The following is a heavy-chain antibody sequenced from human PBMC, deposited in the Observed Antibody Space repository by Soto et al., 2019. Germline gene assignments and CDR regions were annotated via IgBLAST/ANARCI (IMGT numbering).Heavy chain of an antibody. D-gene: IGHD1-7*01. CDR2: ISSSSSTI. CDR3: VRAKLELRASYYYYMDV. Sequence: GGSLRLSCAASGFTFSSYSMNWVRQAPGKGLEWVSYISSSSSTIYYADSVKGRFTISRDNAKNSLYLQMNSLRAEDTAVYYCVRAKLELRASYYYYMDVWGKGTTVTVSS. CDR1: GFTFSSYS. J-gene: IGHJ6*03. V-gene: IGHV3-48*01.